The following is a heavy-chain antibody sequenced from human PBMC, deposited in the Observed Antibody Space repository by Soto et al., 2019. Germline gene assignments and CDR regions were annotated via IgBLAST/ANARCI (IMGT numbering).Heavy chain of an antibody. CDR1: GFTFSSYE. Sequence: PGGSLRLSCAASGFTFSSYEMNWVRQAPGKGLDWVSAISGSGGSTYSADSVKGRFTISRDNSKNTLYLQMNSLRAEDTAVYYRAKEGVATEGSYFDYWGQGTLVTVSS. V-gene: IGHV3-23*01. J-gene: IGHJ4*02. CDR3: AKEGVATEGSYFDY. CDR2: ISGSGGST. D-gene: IGHD3-3*01.